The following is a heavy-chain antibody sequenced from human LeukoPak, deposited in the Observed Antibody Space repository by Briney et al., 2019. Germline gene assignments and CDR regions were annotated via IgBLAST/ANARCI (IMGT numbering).Heavy chain of an antibody. D-gene: IGHD2-2*01. J-gene: IGHJ3*02. CDR3: ARDKGYCSSTSCYDAFDI. CDR2: VYTSGST. Sequence: SETLSLTCTASGGSISSGSYYWSWIRQPAGKGLEWIGRVYTSGSTNYNPSLKGRVTISVDTSKNQFSLKLSSVTAADTAVYYCARDKGYCSSTSCYDAFDIWGQGTMVTVSS. V-gene: IGHV4-61*02. CDR1: GGSISSGSYY.